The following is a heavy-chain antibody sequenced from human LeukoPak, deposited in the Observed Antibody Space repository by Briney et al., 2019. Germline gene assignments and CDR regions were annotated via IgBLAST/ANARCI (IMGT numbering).Heavy chain of an antibody. V-gene: IGHV3-7*01. J-gene: IGHJ4*02. Sequence: PGGSLRLSCAASGFTFSSYWMSWVRQAPGKGLEWMANIKQDGSEKDYVDSVKGRFTISRDNAKNSLYLQMNSLRAEDTAVYYCASGYSSGWYVIDYWGQGTLVTVSS. CDR2: IKQDGSEK. D-gene: IGHD6-19*01. CDR1: GFTFSSYW. CDR3: ASGYSSGWYVIDY.